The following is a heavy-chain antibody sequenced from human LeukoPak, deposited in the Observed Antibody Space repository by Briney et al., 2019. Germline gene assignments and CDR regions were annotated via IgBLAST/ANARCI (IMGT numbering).Heavy chain of an antibody. CDR3: ASRTYCGGDCYLRYFDY. D-gene: IGHD2-21*02. CDR1: GGSISSYY. J-gene: IGHJ4*02. CDR2: IYYSGST. Sequence: SETLSLTCTVSGGSISSYYWSWIRQPPGKGLEWIGYIYYSGSTYYNPSLKSRVTISVDTSKNQFSLKLSSVTAADTAVYYCASRTYCGGDCYLRYFDYWGQGTLVTVSS. V-gene: IGHV4-59*04.